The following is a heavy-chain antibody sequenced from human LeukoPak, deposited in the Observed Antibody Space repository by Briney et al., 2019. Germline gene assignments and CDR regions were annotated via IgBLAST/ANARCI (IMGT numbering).Heavy chain of an antibody. D-gene: IGHD5-24*01. CDR2: ISGGGGST. CDR3: AKRAPTKGRGHREMGFDY. V-gene: IGHV3-23*01. Sequence: GGSLRLSCTASGFTFSSYAMSWGRQAPGKGREWGSAISGGGGSTYYADPVKGRFTISRDNSKNTLYLQMNSLRAQDTPVYYCAKRAPTKGRGHREMGFDYWGQGTLVTVSS. J-gene: IGHJ4*02. CDR1: GFTFSSYA.